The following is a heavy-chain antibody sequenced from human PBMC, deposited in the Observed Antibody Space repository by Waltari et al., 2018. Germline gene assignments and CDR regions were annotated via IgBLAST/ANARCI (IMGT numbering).Heavy chain of an antibody. CDR3: ASDRAVYSGTKGGAFDI. Sequence: QVQLVQSGAEVKKPGSSVKVSCKASGGTFSSYSISWVLQAPGQGLEWMGRIIPIFGTANYAQKFQGRVTITADKSTSTAYMELSSLRSEDTAVYYCASDRAVYSGTKGGAFDIWGQGTMVTVSS. CDR1: GGTFSSYS. J-gene: IGHJ3*02. CDR2: IIPIFGTA. D-gene: IGHD1-26*01. V-gene: IGHV1-69*08.